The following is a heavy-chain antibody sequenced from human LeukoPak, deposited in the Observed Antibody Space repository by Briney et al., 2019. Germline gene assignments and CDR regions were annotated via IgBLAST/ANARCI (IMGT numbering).Heavy chain of an antibody. J-gene: IGHJ5*02. CDR1: GGSFSAYY. CDR2: INHSGST. V-gene: IGHV4-34*01. D-gene: IGHD2-2*01. CDR3: ARVSCSSTSCYSGWFDP. Sequence: SETLSLTCAVYGGSFSAYYWCWIRQPPGKGLEWIGEINHSGSTNYNPSLKSRVTLSVDTSKNQFSLKLSSVTAADTAVYYCARVSCSSTSCYSGWFDPWGQGTLVTVSS.